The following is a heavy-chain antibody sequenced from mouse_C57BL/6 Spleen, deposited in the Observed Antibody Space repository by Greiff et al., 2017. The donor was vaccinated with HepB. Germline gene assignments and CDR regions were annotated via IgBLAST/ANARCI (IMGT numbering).Heavy chain of an antibody. CDR3: AKTIYYDYDGGFAY. Sequence: VKLVESGPGLVQPSQSLSITCTVSGFSLTSYGVHWVRQSPGKGLEWLGVIWRGGSTDYNAAFMSRLIITKDNSKSQVFFKMNSLQADDTAIYYCAKTIYYDYDGGFAYWGQGTLVTVSA. V-gene: IGHV2-5*01. D-gene: IGHD2-4*01. CDR1: GFSLTSYG. CDR2: IWRGGST. J-gene: IGHJ3*01.